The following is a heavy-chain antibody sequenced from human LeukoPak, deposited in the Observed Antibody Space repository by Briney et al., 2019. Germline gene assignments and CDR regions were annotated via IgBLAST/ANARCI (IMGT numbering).Heavy chain of an antibody. V-gene: IGHV1-69*06. CDR3: ARDGYYDSSGYPPPQDV. Sequence: SVKVSCKASGGTLSSYAISWVRQAPGQGLEWMGRIIPIFGTANYAQKFQGRVTITADKSTSTAYMELSSLRSEDTAVYYCARDGYYDSSGYPPPQDVWGKGTTVTVSS. D-gene: IGHD3-22*01. CDR2: IIPIFGTA. J-gene: IGHJ6*04. CDR1: GGTLSSYA.